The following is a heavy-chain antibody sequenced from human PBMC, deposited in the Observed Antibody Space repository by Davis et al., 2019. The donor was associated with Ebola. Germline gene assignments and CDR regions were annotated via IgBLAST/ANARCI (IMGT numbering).Heavy chain of an antibody. CDR2: ISSSSSYI. CDR1: GFTFSSYS. CDR3: ARLMGDDYDILPYGMDV. D-gene: IGHD3-9*01. Sequence: GESLKISCAASGFTFSSYSMNWVRQAPGKGLEWVSSISSSSSYIYYADSVKGRFTISRDNAKNSLYLQMNSLRDEDTAVYYCARLMGDDYDILPYGMDVWGQGTTVTVSS. J-gene: IGHJ6*02. V-gene: IGHV3-21*01.